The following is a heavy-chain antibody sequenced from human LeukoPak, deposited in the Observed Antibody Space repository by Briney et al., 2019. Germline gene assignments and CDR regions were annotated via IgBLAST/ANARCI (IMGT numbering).Heavy chain of an antibody. D-gene: IGHD1-26*01. CDR3: ARPGMEGATTDAFDI. J-gene: IGHJ3*02. CDR1: GYSFTTYW. CDR2: IYPGDSET. V-gene: IGHV5-51*01. Sequence: GESLKISCKGSGYSFTTYWIAWVRQMPGKGLEWMGIIYPGDSETRYSPSFQGQVTISADKSIGTAYLQWSSLKASDTAMYYCARPGMEGATTDAFDIWGQGTMVTVSS.